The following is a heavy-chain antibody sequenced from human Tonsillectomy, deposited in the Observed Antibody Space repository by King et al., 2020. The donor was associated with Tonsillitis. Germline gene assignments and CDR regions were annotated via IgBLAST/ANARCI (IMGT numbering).Heavy chain of an antibody. V-gene: IGHV4-34*01. D-gene: IGHD5-24*01. CDR1: GGSFSGYS. CDR3: ASRCRRDGYRGDYLDY. Sequence: VQLQQWGAGLLKPSETLSLTCAVYGGSFSGYSWSWIRQPPGKGLEWIGEIYHSGSTNYNASLTSRVTISQDTSKNQFSLKLSAVTAADTAVYYCASRCRRDGYRGDYLDYWGQGTLVTVSS. J-gene: IGHJ4*02. CDR2: IYHSGST.